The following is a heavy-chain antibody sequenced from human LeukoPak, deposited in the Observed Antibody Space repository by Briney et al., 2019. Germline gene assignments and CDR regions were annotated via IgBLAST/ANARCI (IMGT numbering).Heavy chain of an antibody. CDR3: ARGSTTYYYGSGSYPSFDY. CDR2: IYSGGST. Sequence: GGSLRLSCAASGFTVSSNYMSWVRQAPGKGLEWVSVIYSGGSTYYADSVKGRFTISRDNSKNTLYLQMNSLRAEDTAVYYCARGSTTYYYGSGSYPSFDYWGQGTLVTVSS. V-gene: IGHV3-66*01. J-gene: IGHJ4*02. CDR1: GFTVSSNY. D-gene: IGHD3-10*01.